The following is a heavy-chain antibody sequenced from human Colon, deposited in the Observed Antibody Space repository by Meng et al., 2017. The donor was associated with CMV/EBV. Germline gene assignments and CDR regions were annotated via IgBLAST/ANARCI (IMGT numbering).Heavy chain of an antibody. CDR3: AREIEQYGAGTYDVGDI. D-gene: IGHD3-10*01. CDR2: IYAANGDT. CDR1: GYTFSTYC. Sequence: QVQLVQSGAEVKKPGASVKVSCKASGYTFSTYCMHWVRQAPGQSPEWMGWIYAANGDTKYSQKLQGRVTITRDTSASTTYMELSGLRSEDTAVYYCAREIEQYGAGTYDVGDIWGQGTTVTVSS. J-gene: IGHJ6*02. V-gene: IGHV1-3*01.